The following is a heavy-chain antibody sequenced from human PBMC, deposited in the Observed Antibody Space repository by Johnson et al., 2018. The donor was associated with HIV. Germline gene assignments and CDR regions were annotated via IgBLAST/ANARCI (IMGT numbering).Heavy chain of an antibody. J-gene: IGHJ3*02. V-gene: IGHV3-30-3*01. CDR3: ARRNAGGAFDS. CDR1: GFTFSSYA. Sequence: QVLLVESGGGVVQPGRSLRLSCAASGFTFSSYAMHWVRQAPGKGLEWVAVISYDGSNKYYADSVKGRFTISRDNSKNTLYLQMNSLRAEDTAVYYCARRNAGGAFDSWGQGTMVTVSS. CDR2: ISYDGSNK. D-gene: IGHD2-2*01.